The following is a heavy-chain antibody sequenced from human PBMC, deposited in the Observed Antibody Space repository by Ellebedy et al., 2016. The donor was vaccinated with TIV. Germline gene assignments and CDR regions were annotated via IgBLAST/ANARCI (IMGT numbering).Heavy chain of an antibody. CDR1: GFTFGDYA. D-gene: IGHD4/OR15-4a*01. V-gene: IGHV3-49*03. J-gene: IGHJ4*02. CDR3: TRDSPLVRGY. CDR2: IRSKAYGGTT. Sequence: GESLKISXTASGFTFGDYAMSWFRQAPGKGLEWVGFIRSKAYGGTTEYAASVKGRFTISRDDSKSIAYLQMNSLKTEDTAVYYCTRDSPLVRGYWGQGTLVTVSS.